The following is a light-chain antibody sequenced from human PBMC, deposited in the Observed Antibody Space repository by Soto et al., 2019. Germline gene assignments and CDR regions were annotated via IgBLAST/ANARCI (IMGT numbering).Light chain of an antibody. J-gene: IGLJ2*01. Sequence: QSALTQPASVSGSPGQSITISCTGTSSDVGGYNYVSWYQQHPGKAPKLMIYDVSNRPSGVSNRFSGSKSGNTASLTISGLQAEDEADYYCSSYTSSSTYVVFGGGTKLTVI. CDR2: DVS. V-gene: IGLV2-14*01. CDR3: SSYTSSSTYVV. CDR1: SSDVGGYNY.